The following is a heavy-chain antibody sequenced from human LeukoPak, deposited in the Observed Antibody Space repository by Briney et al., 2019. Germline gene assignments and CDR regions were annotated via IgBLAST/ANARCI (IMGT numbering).Heavy chain of an antibody. D-gene: IGHD3-10*01. Sequence: GGSLRLSCAASGFTFDDYAMHWVRQAPGKGLEWVSGISWNSGSIGYADSVKGRFTISRDNAKNSLYLQMNSLRTEDTALYYCAKGLWFGEFHPFDYWGQGTLVTVSS. J-gene: IGHJ4*02. CDR3: AKGLWFGEFHPFDY. CDR1: GFTFDDYA. V-gene: IGHV3-9*01. CDR2: ISWNSGSI.